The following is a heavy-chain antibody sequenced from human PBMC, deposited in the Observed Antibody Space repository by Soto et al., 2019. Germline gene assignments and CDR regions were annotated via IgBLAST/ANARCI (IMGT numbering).Heavy chain of an antibody. D-gene: IGHD1-26*01. CDR1: GYTYTSYG. J-gene: IGHJ4*02. CDR3: ARDRGSYALDY. V-gene: IGHV1-18*01. Sequence: QVQLVQSGAEVKKPGASVKVSCKASGYTYTSYGICWVRQAPGQGLEWMGWISANNGNTNYAQKLQGRVTMTTDTSSNTAYMEQRSLRSDDTAVYYCARDRGSYALDYWGQGTLVTVSS. CDR2: ISANNGNT.